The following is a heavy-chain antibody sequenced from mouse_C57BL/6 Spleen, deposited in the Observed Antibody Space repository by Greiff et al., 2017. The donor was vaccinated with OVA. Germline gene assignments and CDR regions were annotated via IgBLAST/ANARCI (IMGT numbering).Heavy chain of an antibody. D-gene: IGHD1-1*01. CDR3: VSPFYYYGSPAWFAY. J-gene: IGHJ3*01. V-gene: IGHV10-1*01. CDR1: GFSFNTYA. CDR2: IRSKSNNYAT. Sequence: EVKLMESGGGLVQPKGSLKLSCAASGFSFNTYAMNWVRQAPGKGLEWVARIRSKSNNYATYYADSVKDRYTISRDDSESMLYLQMNNLKTEDTAMYYCVSPFYYYGSPAWFAYWGQGTLVTVSA.